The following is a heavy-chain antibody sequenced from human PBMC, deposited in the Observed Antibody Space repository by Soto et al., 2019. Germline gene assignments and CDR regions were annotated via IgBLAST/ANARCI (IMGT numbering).Heavy chain of an antibody. J-gene: IGHJ4*01. D-gene: IGHD2-2*01. CDR2: IFHSGNA. CDR1: GVSISTVY. V-gene: IGHV4-59*01. Sequence: YVIPSHTWPVSGVSISTVYLSLIRQPPGKGLEWIGFIFHSGNAKYNPSLKSRVTISVDTSKNQFSLSLDSVTAADTAVYFCARAHAPTLPFDYWGQGTLVTVSS. CDR3: ARAHAPTLPFDY.